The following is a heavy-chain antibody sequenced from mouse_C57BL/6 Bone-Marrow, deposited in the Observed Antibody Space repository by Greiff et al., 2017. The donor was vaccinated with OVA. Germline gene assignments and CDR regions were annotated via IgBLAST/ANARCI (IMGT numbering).Heavy chain of an antibody. Sequence: QVQLQQSGAELVRPGASVTLSCKASGYTFTDYEMHWVKQTPVHGLEWIGAIDPETGGTAYNQKFKGKAILTADKSSSTAYMELRSLTSEDSAVYYGTRHYSNYVRYAMDYWGQGTSVTVSS. V-gene: IGHV1-15*01. J-gene: IGHJ4*01. CDR2: IDPETGGT. CDR3: TRHYSNYVRYAMDY. D-gene: IGHD2-5*01. CDR1: GYTFTDYE.